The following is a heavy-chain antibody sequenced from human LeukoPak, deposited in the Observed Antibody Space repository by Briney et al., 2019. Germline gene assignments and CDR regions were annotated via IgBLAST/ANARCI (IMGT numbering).Heavy chain of an antibody. V-gene: IGHV4-59*01. J-gene: IGHJ5*02. Sequence: SETLSLTCTVSGGSISSYYWSWIRQPPGRGLEGIGYIYYTGNTNYNPSLKSRVTISVDTSKNQFSLKLTSVTAADTAVYFCARGYSATYGRFDPWGQGTLVTVSS. CDR1: GGSISSYY. CDR3: ARGYSATYGRFDP. D-gene: IGHD1-26*01. CDR2: IYYTGNT.